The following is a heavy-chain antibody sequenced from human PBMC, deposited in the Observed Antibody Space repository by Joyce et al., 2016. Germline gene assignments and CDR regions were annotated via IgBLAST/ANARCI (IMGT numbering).Heavy chain of an antibody. D-gene: IGHD3-3*01. V-gene: IGHV1-46*01. CDR3: ARDPYYNFWSGPYYYGMDV. CDR1: GYTFPIYY. Sequence: QVQLVQSGAEVKKPGASVKVSCKASGYTFPIYYMHWVRQAPGQGLEWMGIINPSGGSTTYAQKFQGRVTMPRDTSTSTVYMELSSLRSEDTAVYYCARDPYYNFWSGPYYYGMDVWGQGTTVTVSS. CDR2: INPSGGST. J-gene: IGHJ6*02.